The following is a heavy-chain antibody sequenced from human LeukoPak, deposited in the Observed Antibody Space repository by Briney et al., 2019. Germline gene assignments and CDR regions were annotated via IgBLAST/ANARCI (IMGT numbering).Heavy chain of an antibody. CDR3: DRLQLQS. D-gene: IGHD1-1*01. CDR2: IYYTGNT. V-gene: IGHV4-59*01. CDR1: GGSISNYY. J-gene: IGHJ5*02. Sequence: PSETLSLTCTVSGGSISNYYWNWIRQPPGKGLGWIGYIYYTGNTNYNPSLKSRVTISVDTSKNQFSLKLSSVTAADTAVYSRDRLQLQSWGQGTLVTVSS.